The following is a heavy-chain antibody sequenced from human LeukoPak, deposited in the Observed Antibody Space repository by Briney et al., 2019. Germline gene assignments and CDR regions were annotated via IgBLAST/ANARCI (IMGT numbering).Heavy chain of an antibody. CDR2: IYHSGST. Sequence: PSETLSLTCTVSGYSISSGYYWGWNRQPPGKGLEWIGSIYHSGSTYYNPSLKSRVTISVDTSKNQFSLKLSSVTAADTAVYYCAREAFDRSSTSWAWFDPWGQGTLVTVSS. CDR3: AREAFDRSSTSWAWFDP. V-gene: IGHV4-38-2*02. J-gene: IGHJ5*02. CDR1: GYSISSGYY. D-gene: IGHD2-2*01.